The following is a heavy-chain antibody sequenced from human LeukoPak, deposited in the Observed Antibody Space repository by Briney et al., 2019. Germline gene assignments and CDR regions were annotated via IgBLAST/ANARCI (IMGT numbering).Heavy chain of an antibody. J-gene: IGHJ4*02. CDR1: GHKFNAYW. Sequence: GEALKISGKGDGHKFNAYWSSWVRQKHGKGLEWMGIIYPGDTDTRYTPSFQGQVTLSADKSINTAYLQWSSLKASDTAMYYCARRQGCSSTSCPPDYWGQGTLVTVSP. V-gene: IGHV5-51*01. D-gene: IGHD2-2*01. CDR2: IYPGDTDT. CDR3: ARRQGCSSTSCPPDY.